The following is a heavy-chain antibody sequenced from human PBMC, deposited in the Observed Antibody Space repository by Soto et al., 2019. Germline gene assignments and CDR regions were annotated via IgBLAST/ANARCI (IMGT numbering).Heavy chain of an antibody. J-gene: IGHJ4*02. CDR3: TTEYYDFWSGYFCSFDY. V-gene: IGHV3-15*01. Sequence: LSCSASGFTFSSAWMSWGHKAPGKGLEWVGRIKSKTYGGTTDCAAPVKGRFTISTGDSKNTLYLQMNSLITEDTAVYYYTTEYYDFWSGYFCSFDYWGQGTLVPGSS. D-gene: IGHD3-3*01. CDR1: GFTFSSAW. CDR2: IKSKTYGGTT.